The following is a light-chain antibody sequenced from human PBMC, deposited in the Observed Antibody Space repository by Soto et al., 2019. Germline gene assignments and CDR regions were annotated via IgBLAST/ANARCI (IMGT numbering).Light chain of an antibody. Sequence: QSVLTQPASVSGSPGQSITISCTGTSSDVGGYNYVSWYQQHPGKAPKLMIYEVSKRPSGVPDRFSGSKSGNTASLTVSGLQAEDEADYYCSSYAGSSNVFGTGTKVTV. J-gene: IGLJ1*01. V-gene: IGLV2-8*01. CDR2: EVS. CDR1: SSDVGGYNY. CDR3: SSYAGSSNV.